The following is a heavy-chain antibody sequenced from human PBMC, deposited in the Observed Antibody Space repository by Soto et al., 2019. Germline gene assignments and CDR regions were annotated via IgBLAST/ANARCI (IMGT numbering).Heavy chain of an antibody. CDR3: ARIPRRGSNWLHSYYGMDV. Sequence: ASVKVSCKTSGYTFTSYDINWVRQATGQGLEWMGWMNPNSGNTGYAQKFQGRVTMTRNTSISTAYMELSSLRSEDTAVYYCARIPRRGSNWLHSYYGMDVWGQGTTVTVYS. D-gene: IGHD1-26*01. CDR1: GYTFTSYD. J-gene: IGHJ6*02. CDR2: MNPNSGNT. V-gene: IGHV1-8*01.